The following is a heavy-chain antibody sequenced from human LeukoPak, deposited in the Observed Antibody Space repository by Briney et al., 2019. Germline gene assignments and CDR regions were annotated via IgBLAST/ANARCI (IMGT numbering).Heavy chain of an antibody. D-gene: IGHD6-19*01. Sequence: GGSLRLSCVASGFTLSNYVMSWVRQAPGKVLEWVSAIGGGATTYYADYVKGRFTISRDNSKNPLYLQMKSLRAEDPAIYYCAKAGGLQAVAGWIDYWGQGTLVSV. CDR1: GFTLSNYV. CDR3: AKAGGLQAVAGWIDY. J-gene: IGHJ4*02. CDR2: IGGGATT. V-gene: IGHV3-23*01.